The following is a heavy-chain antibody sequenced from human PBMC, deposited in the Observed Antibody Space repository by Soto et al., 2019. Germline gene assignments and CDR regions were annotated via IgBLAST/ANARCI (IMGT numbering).Heavy chain of an antibody. CDR3: ARLYASGWPRSYFDY. Sequence: GASVKGSCKASCYTFTRFHIGCVRQAPVQGLEFMGWISAFHGSTNYAQKFQGRVTMTTDTPTSTAYMELRSLRSDDTAVYYCARLYASGWPRSYFDYWGQGTLVTVSS. V-gene: IGHV1-18*01. CDR2: ISAFHGST. D-gene: IGHD6-19*01. J-gene: IGHJ4*02. CDR1: CYTFTRFH.